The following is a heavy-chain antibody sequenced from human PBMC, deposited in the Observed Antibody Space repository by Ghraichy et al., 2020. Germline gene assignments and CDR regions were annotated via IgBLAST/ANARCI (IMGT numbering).Heavy chain of an antibody. V-gene: IGHV3-23*01. CDR1: GFTFSSYA. Sequence: GGSLRLSCAASGFTFSSYAMTWVRQAPGKGLEWVSAISTSGSTTYYADSVKGRLTISRDNSKNTLYLQMNSLRADDTAVYYCAKGTGSGWFRAGDSWGQGTLVTVSS. CDR2: ISTSGSTT. D-gene: IGHD6-19*01. CDR3: AKGTGSGWFRAGDS. J-gene: IGHJ4*02.